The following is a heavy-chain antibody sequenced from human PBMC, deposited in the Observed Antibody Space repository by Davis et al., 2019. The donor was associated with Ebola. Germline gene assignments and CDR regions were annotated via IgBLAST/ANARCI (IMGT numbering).Heavy chain of an antibody. D-gene: IGHD1-26*01. CDR1: GYTFTSYG. CDR3: VRVNSGTDFDL. CDR2: INIYNGNK. J-gene: IGHJ2*01. Sequence: ASVKVSCKASGYTFTSYGIIWVRQALGQGLEWMGWINIYNGNKHYVPEFQDRLTMTTDTFTSTAYMDLRSLRYDDTAVYYCVRVNSGTDFDLWGRGTLVIVSS. V-gene: IGHV1-18*01.